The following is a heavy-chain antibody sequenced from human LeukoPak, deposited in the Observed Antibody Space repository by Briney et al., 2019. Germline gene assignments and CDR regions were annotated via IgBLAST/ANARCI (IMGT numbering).Heavy chain of an antibody. Sequence: GGSLSLSCAASGFSFSSYEMNWVRQAPGRGLEWVSYISDSGSSRYYADSVKGRFTISRDNAKNSLFLQMNSLRAEDSAVYYCAVGGGYWGQGTLVTVSS. CDR3: AVGGGY. CDR1: GFSFSSYE. J-gene: IGHJ4*02. CDR2: ISDSGSSR. V-gene: IGHV3-48*03. D-gene: IGHD3-16*01.